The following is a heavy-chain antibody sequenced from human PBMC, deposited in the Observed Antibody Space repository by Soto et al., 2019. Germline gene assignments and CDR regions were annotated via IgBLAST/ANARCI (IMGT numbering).Heavy chain of an antibody. CDR3: ASSVAKYSYYGMDV. D-gene: IGHD5-12*01. Sequence: QVQLVQSGAEVKKPGSSVKVSCKASGGTFSSYAISWVRQAPGQGLEWMGGIIPIFGTANYAQKFQGRVTLXPXKXXSKAYMELSSLRSEDTAVYYCASSVAKYSYYGMDVWGQGTTVTVSS. CDR2: IIPIFGTA. J-gene: IGHJ6*02. CDR1: GGTFSSYA. V-gene: IGHV1-69*14.